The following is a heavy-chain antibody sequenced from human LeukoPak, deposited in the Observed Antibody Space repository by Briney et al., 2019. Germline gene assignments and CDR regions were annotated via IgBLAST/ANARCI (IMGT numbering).Heavy chain of an antibody. J-gene: IGHJ3*02. Sequence: ASVKVSCKASGYTFTSYYMHWVRQAPGQGLEWMGIINPSGGSTSYAQKFQGRVTMTRDTSTSTVYMELSSLRSEDTAVYYCARDLDPHSAPSHAFDIWGQGTMVTVSS. CDR1: GYTFTSYY. CDR3: ARDLDPHSAPSHAFDI. V-gene: IGHV1-46*01. CDR2: INPSGGST. D-gene: IGHD2-15*01.